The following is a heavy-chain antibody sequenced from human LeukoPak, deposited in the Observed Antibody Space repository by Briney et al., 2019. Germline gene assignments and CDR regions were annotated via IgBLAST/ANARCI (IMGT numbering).Heavy chain of an antibody. Sequence: KPSETLSLTCTVSGGSISGYFWSWIRQPAGKGLEWIGRIYSSGSNNYNPSLKSRVTMSLDTSKNHLSLNLSSVTAADTAVYYCAREPTSGREPTSGRPLDYWGQGTLVTVPS. D-gene: IGHD5-12*01. V-gene: IGHV4-4*07. J-gene: IGHJ4*02. CDR2: IYSSGSN. CDR1: GGSISGYF. CDR3: AREPTSGREPTSGRPLDY.